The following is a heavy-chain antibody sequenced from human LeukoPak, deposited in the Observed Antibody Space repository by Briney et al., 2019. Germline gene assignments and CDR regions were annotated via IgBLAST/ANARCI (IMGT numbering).Heavy chain of an antibody. D-gene: IGHD3-10*01. CDR1: GFTFTNAW. J-gene: IGHJ4*02. CDR2: IKSKADGETT. CDR3: TTDLGTYYHGSQRLIPIDY. V-gene: IGHV3-15*01. Sequence: SGGSLRLSCVDSGFTFTNAWMSWVRQAPGKGLEWIGRIKSKADGETTNYAEPVRGRFTISRDDSKSAVYLQMNSLKIEDTAVYYCTTDLGTYYHGSQRLIPIDYWGQGTLVTVSS.